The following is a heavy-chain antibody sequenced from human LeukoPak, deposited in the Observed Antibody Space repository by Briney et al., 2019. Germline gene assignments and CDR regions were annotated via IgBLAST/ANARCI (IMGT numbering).Heavy chain of an antibody. Sequence: GGSLRLSCAASGFPFRSYWMHWVRQAPGKGLEWVAVISYDGSNKYYADSVKGRFTISRDNSKNTLYLQMNSLRAEDTAVYYCAKDKSDVVPAGYDPYYFDYWGQGTLVTVSS. V-gene: IGHV3-30*18. CDR2: ISYDGSNK. J-gene: IGHJ4*02. D-gene: IGHD5-12*01. CDR3: AKDKSDVVPAGYDPYYFDY. CDR1: GFPFRSYW.